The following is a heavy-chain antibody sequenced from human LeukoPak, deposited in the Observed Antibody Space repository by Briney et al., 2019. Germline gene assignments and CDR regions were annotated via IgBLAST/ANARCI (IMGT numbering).Heavy chain of an antibody. Sequence: GGSLRLSCAASGFTFSTFAMIWVRQPPGKGLEWVSSIFPNGGEIHYADSVKGQFTISRDNSKSTLNLQMNSLRPEDTAVYYCAKSQVTGWYDFDYWGQGTLVIVSS. CDR1: GFTFSTFA. D-gene: IGHD6-19*01. CDR3: AKSQVTGWYDFDY. CDR2: IFPNGGEI. J-gene: IGHJ4*02. V-gene: IGHV3-23*01.